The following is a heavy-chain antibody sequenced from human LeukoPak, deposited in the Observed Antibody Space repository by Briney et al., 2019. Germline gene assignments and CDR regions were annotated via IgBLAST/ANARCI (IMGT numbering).Heavy chain of an antibody. D-gene: IGHD4-23*01. J-gene: IGHJ4*02. CDR2: IGSDSGDI. CDR3: ARDMRTTVVTALFDY. CDR1: GLTFSSYS. Sequence: GGSQSLFCTASGLTFSSYSMSWVREPRGKGLEWISFIGSDSGDIYYAASVKGRFTISRDSAKNSLFLQMNSLRDEDTAVYYCARDMRTTVVTALFDYWGQGTLVTVSS. V-gene: IGHV3-48*02.